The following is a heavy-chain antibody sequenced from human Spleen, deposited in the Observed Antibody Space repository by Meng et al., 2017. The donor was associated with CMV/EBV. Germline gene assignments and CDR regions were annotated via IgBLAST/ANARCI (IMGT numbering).Heavy chain of an antibody. Sequence: GGTFSSYAISWVRQAPGQGLEWMGGIIPIFGTANYAQKFRGRVTITTDESTSTAYMELSSLRSEDTAVYYCARGGIAARPRYNWFDPWGQGTLVTVSS. V-gene: IGHV1-69*05. CDR2: IIPIFGTA. CDR1: GGTFSSYA. D-gene: IGHD6-6*01. CDR3: ARGGIAARPRYNWFDP. J-gene: IGHJ5*02.